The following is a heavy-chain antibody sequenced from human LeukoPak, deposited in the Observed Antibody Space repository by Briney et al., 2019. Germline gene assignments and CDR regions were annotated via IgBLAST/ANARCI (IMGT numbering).Heavy chain of an antibody. CDR2: ISGSGGST. D-gene: IGHD6-19*01. CDR1: GFTFINYA. Sequence: GGSLRLSCAASGFTFINYAMTWVRQAPGKGLEWVSGISGSGGSTYYADSVKGRFTISRDNSKNTLFLQMNSLRPEDTAVYYCARDSKYSSGWFQGDYWGQGTLVTVSS. V-gene: IGHV3-23*01. J-gene: IGHJ4*02. CDR3: ARDSKYSSGWFQGDY.